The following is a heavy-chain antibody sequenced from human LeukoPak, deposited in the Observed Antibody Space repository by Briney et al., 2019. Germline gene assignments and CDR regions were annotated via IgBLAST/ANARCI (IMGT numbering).Heavy chain of an antibody. J-gene: IGHJ4*02. CDR2: ISFDGSNQ. D-gene: IGHD2-2*01. V-gene: IGHV3-30*18. CDR1: GFTFSSYG. CDR3: SKGQVVGEEILES. Sequence: GGSLRLSCAASGFTFSSYGMHWVRQAPGKGLEWVALISFDGSNQYYADSVKGRFTISRDNSKNTLYLQMNSLTAEDTAMYYCSKGQVVGEEILESWGRGTLVTVSS.